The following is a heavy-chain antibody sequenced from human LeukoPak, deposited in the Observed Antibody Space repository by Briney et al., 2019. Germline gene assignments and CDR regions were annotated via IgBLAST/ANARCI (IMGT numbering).Heavy chain of an antibody. CDR3: ARVGSGSYTVDY. CDR2: ISSSSSYI. V-gene: IGHV3-21*01. D-gene: IGHD3-10*01. CDR1: GFTFSSYS. Sequence: GGSLRLSCAASGFTFSSYSMNWVRQAPGKGLEWVSSISSSSSYIYYADSVKGRFTISRDNAKNLLYLQMNSLRAEDTAVYYCARVGSGSYTVDYWGQGTLVTVSS. J-gene: IGHJ4*02.